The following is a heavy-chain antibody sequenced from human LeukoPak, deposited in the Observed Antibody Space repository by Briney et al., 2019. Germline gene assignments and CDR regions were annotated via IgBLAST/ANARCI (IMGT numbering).Heavy chain of an antibody. CDR1: GYTFTSYY. V-gene: IGHV1-46*01. J-gene: IGHJ6*02. CDR2: INPSGGST. CDR3: ARLMVRGVSPCGMDV. D-gene: IGHD3-10*01. Sequence: GASVKVSCKASGYTFTSYYMHWVRQAPGQGLEWMGIINPSGGSTSYAQKFQGRVTMTRDTSTSTVYMVLSSLRSEDTAVYYCARLMVRGVSPCGMDVWGQGTTVTVSS.